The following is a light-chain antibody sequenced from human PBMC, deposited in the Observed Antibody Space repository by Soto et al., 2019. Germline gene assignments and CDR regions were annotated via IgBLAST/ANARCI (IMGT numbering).Light chain of an antibody. V-gene: IGKV3-15*01. Sequence: EIVMTQSPATLSVSPGERATLSCRASQSVSSNLAWYQQKPGQTPKLLIYVASTRATGIPARFSGSGSVTEFTLTLCSLQSEDVAVYYCQQYNVWPLTFGGGTKVEFK. J-gene: IGKJ4*01. CDR3: QQYNVWPLT. CDR1: QSVSSN. CDR2: VAS.